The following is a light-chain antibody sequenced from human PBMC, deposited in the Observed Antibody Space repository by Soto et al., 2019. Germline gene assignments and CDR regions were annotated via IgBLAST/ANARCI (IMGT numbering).Light chain of an antibody. CDR3: QQYGSAPFT. CDR1: QSVSRY. J-gene: IGKJ3*01. CDR2: DAS. V-gene: IGKV3-20*01. Sequence: VLTQSPGTLSLSPGERATLSCRASQSVSRYLVWYQQKPGQTPRLLIYDASSRATGIPDRISGSGSGTDFTFTISRLEPEDFAVYYCQQYGSAPFTFGPGTKVDIK.